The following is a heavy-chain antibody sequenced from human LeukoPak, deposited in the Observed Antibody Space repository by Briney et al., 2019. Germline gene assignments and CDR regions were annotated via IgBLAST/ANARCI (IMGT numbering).Heavy chain of an antibody. CDR1: GGSISSRSYY. V-gene: IGHV4-39*01. CDR2: IYYSGST. J-gene: IGHJ4*02. Sequence: SETLSLTCTVSGGSISSRSYYWGWIRQPPGKGLEWIGSIYYSGSTYYNPSLKSRVTISVDTSKNQFSLKLSSVTAADTAVFFCARAVRLGPFLYYFDYWGQGTLVTVSS. D-gene: IGHD5/OR15-5a*01. CDR3: ARAVRLGPFLYYFDY.